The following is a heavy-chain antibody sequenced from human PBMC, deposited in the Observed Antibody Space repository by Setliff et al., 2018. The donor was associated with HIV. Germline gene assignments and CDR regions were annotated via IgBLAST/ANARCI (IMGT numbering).Heavy chain of an antibody. D-gene: IGHD1-26*01. CDR1: GGSISSTSYY. V-gene: IGHV4-39*07. J-gene: IGHJ3*02. CDR3: ARLGYSGSLVGAFDI. Sequence: SETLSLTCGVSGGSISSTSYYWGWIRQPPGKGLEWIGSVHYTGSTQYNPSLKSRLTMSVDKSNNQFSLRLTSVTAADSAVYYCARLGYSGSLVGAFDIWGQGTMVTVSS. CDR2: VHYTGST.